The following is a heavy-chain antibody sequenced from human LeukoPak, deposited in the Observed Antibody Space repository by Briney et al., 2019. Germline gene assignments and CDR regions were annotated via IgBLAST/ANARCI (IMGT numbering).Heavy chain of an antibody. CDR1: GGSISGYY. CDR3: ARGGLENGYHSNDGFDI. D-gene: IGHD3-22*01. CDR2: IYYSGST. J-gene: IGHJ3*02. V-gene: IGHV4-59*01. Sequence: SETLSLTCTVSGGSISGYYWSWIRQPPGKGLEWIGYIYYSGSTKYNPSLKSRVTMSVDTSSNQFSLKLSSVTAADTAVYYCARGGLENGYHSNDGFDIWGQGTMVTVSS.